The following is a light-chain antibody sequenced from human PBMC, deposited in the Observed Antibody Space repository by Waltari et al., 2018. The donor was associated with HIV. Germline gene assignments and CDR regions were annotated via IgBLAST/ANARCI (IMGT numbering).Light chain of an antibody. V-gene: IGLV3-21*01. J-gene: IGLJ3*02. CDR2: YDS. Sequence: SYVLTQPPSVSVAPGKTARITCGGKNIGDKTVNWYLQKPGQAPVVVIYYDSGRPSGVPERISGSNSGDTATLTITRVEPGDEADYYCQVWDIPSEHWVFGGGTKVTVL. CDR1: NIGDKT. CDR3: QVWDIPSEHWV.